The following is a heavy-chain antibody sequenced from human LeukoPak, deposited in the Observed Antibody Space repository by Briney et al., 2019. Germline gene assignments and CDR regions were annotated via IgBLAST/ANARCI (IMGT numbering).Heavy chain of an antibody. CDR1: GGSISSSSDY. Sequence: SETLSLTCTVSGGSISSSSDYWGWIRQPPGKGLEWIGSIYYSGSTYYNPSLKSRVTISVDTSKNQFSLKLSSVTAADTAVYYCAKDLHYGSADYWGQGTLVTVSS. CDR2: IYYSGST. V-gene: IGHV4-39*02. CDR3: AKDLHYGSADY. J-gene: IGHJ4*02. D-gene: IGHD3-10*01.